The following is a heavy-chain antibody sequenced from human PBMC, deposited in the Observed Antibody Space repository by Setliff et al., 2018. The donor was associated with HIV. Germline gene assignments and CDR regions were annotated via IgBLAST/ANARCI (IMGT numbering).Heavy chain of an antibody. J-gene: IGHJ4*03. D-gene: IGHD6-13*01. CDR2: ISAYNGKT. Sequence: ASVKVSCKAYGYTFTSFGISWVRQAPGQGLEWMGWISAYNGKTNYAQKFQGRATMTTDTSTNTAYMELRSLRSDDMALYYCARGFASWYGGGGSAYWGQGTMVTVSS. V-gene: IGHV1-18*03. CDR1: GYTFTSFG. CDR3: ARGFASWYGGGGSAY.